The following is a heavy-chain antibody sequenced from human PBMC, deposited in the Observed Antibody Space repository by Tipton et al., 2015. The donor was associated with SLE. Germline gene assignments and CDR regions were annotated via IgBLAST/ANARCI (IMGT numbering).Heavy chain of an antibody. CDR3: ARVSVVVAYDAFDI. CDR2: IYYSGST. V-gene: IGHV4-59*12. Sequence: TLSLTCTVSGGSISSYYWSWIRQPPGKGLEWIGYIYYSGSTYYNPSLKSRGTISVDTSKNQFSLQLNSVTPEDTAVYYCARVSVVVAYDAFDIWGQGTMVTVSS. CDR1: GGSISSYY. J-gene: IGHJ3*02. D-gene: IGHD3-22*01.